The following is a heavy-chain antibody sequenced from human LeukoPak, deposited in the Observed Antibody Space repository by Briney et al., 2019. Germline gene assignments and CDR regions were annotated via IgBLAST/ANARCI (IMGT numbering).Heavy chain of an antibody. J-gene: IGHJ4*02. CDR1: GFTFSSYA. D-gene: IGHD5-24*01. V-gene: IGHV3-30*04. CDR3: ARTGGRDGYNGFDY. Sequence: SGGSLRLSCAASGFTFSSYAMHWVRQAPGKGLEWVAVISYDGSNKYYADSVKGRFTISRDNPKNTLYLQMNSLRAEDTAVYYCARTGGRDGYNGFDYWGQGTLVTVSS. CDR2: ISYDGSNK.